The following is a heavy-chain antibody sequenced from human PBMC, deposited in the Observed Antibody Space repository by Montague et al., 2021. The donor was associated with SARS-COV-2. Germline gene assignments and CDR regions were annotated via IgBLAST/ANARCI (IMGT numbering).Heavy chain of an antibody. D-gene: IGHD6-6*01. CDR2: IYYSGST. CDR1: GGSISSYY. CDR3: ASGREYSSSAGFDY. Sequence: SETLSLTCTVSGGSISSYYWSWIRQPPGKGLEWIGYIYYSGSTNXNPSLKSRVTISVDTSKNQFSLKLSSVTAADTAVYYCASGREYSSSAGFDYWGQGTLVTVSS. J-gene: IGHJ4*02. V-gene: IGHV4-59*01.